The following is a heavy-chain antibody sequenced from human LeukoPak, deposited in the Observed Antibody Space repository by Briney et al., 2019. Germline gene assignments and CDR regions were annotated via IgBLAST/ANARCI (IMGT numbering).Heavy chain of an antibody. J-gene: IGHJ4*02. CDR1: GYTFTSYG. Sequence: ASVKVSCTASGYTFTSYGISWVRQAPGQGLEWMGWISAYNGNTNYAQKLQGRVTMTTDTSTSTAYMELRSLRSDDTAVYYCARDALRGGTTRGVFDYWGQGTLVTVSS. V-gene: IGHV1-18*01. CDR3: ARDALRGGTTRGVFDY. D-gene: IGHD1-7*01. CDR2: ISAYNGNT.